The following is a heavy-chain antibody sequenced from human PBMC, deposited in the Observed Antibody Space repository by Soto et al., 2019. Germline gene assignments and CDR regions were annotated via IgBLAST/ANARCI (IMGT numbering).Heavy chain of an antibody. Sequence: VGSLRLSCAASGFTFSKYGMHWVRQSPGKGLEWVALIWNDGIRKVYVDSVKGRFTISRDNSKNTLDLQMNNLRDEDTAVYYCARDDDNDANALDYWGPGTLVTVSS. J-gene: IGHJ4*02. CDR3: ARDDDNDANALDY. V-gene: IGHV3-33*01. CDR2: IWNDGIRK. CDR1: GFTFSKYG.